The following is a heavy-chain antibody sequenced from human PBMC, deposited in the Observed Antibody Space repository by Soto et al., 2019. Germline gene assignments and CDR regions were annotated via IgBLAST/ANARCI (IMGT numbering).Heavy chain of an antibody. CDR2: IYPGDSDT. Sequence: GESLKFSCKGSGYSFTSYWIGWVRQMPGKGLEWMGIIYPGDSDTRYSPSFQGQVTISADKSISTAYLQWSSLKASDTAMYYCARQRDIVVVPAAIPENYYYYYMDVWGKGTTVTVSS. J-gene: IGHJ6*03. CDR1: GYSFTSYW. D-gene: IGHD2-2*02. V-gene: IGHV5-51*01. CDR3: ARQRDIVVVPAAIPENYYYYYMDV.